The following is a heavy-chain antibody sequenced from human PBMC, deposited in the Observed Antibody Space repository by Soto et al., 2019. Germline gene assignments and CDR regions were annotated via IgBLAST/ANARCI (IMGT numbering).Heavy chain of an antibody. CDR1: GFTFSSYW. Sequence: GGSLRLSCAASGFTFSSYWMSWVRQAPGKGLEWVANIKQDGSEKYYVDSVKGRFTISRDNAKNSLYLQMNSLRAEDTAVYYCARDLSPRITIFGVVIKTNNRYYYGMDVWGQGTTVTVSS. CDR2: IKQDGSEK. CDR3: ARDLSPRITIFGVVIKTNNRYYYGMDV. V-gene: IGHV3-7*05. D-gene: IGHD3-3*01. J-gene: IGHJ6*02.